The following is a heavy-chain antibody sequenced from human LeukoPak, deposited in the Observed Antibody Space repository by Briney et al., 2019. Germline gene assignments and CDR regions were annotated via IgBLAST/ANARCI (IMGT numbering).Heavy chain of an antibody. CDR2: IHYSGST. CDR3: ARDIREVGESHYFDY. V-gene: IGHV4-59*01. CDR1: GISITTYY. Sequence: SETLSLTCTVSGISITTYYWSWIRQPPGNGLVWIGLIHYSGSTTYNPSLKSRVTISVDTSKYQFFLHLSSVTAADTAVYYCARDIREVGESHYFDYWGQGTLVTVTS. D-gene: IGHD1-26*01. J-gene: IGHJ4*02.